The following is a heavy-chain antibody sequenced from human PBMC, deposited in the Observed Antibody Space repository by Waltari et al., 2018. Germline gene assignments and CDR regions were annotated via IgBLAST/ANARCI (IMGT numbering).Heavy chain of an antibody. CDR2: INPNSGGT. CDR1: GYTFTGYY. J-gene: IGHJ4*02. D-gene: IGHD1-26*01. V-gene: IGHV1-2*06. CDR3: ARGGERGIVGATFPFDY. Sequence: QVQLVQSGAEVKKPGASVKVSCKASGYTFTGYYMHWVRQAPGQGLEWMGRINPNSGGTNYAQKFQGRVTMTRDTSISTAYMELSRLRSDDTAVYYCARGGERGIVGATFPFDYWGQGTLVTVSS.